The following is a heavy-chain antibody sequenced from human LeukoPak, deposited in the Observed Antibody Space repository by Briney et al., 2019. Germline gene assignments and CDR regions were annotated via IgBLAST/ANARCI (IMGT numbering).Heavy chain of an antibody. Sequence: GGSLRLSCAASGFTFSSYSMNWVRQAPGKGLEWVAFIRYHGSNKYFADSVKGRFTISRDNSKSTLYLQMNSLRAEDTAVYYCARIGSSYYMDVWGKGTTVTISS. CDR2: IRYHGSNK. CDR3: ARIGSSYYMDV. J-gene: IGHJ6*03. V-gene: IGHV3-30*02. D-gene: IGHD2-2*01. CDR1: GFTFSSYS.